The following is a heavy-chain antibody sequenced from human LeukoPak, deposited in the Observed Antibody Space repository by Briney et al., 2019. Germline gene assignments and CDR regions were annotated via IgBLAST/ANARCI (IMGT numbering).Heavy chain of an antibody. V-gene: IGHV3-7*01. CDR1: GFTFSSYW. Sequence: GGSLRLSCAASGFTFSSYWMSWVRQAPGKGLEWVANIKQDGSVKYYVDSVKGRFTISRDNAKNSLYLQMDSLRAEDTAVYYCADSSGSDPNDAFDIWGQGTMVTVSS. D-gene: IGHD3-22*01. CDR2: IKQDGSVK. J-gene: IGHJ3*02. CDR3: ADSSGSDPNDAFDI.